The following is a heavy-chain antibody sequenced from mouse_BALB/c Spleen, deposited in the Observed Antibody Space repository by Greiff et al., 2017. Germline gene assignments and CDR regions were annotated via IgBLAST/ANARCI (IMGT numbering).Heavy chain of an antibody. CDR3: ASWDGAY. CDR2: INPGSGGT. J-gene: IGHJ3*01. Sequence: LVESGAELVRPGTSVKVSCKASGYAFTNYLIEWVKQRPGQGLEWIGVINPGSGGTNYNEKFKGKATLTADKSSSTAYMQLSSLTSDDSAVYFCASWDGAYWGQGTLVTVSA. CDR1: GYAFTNYL. V-gene: IGHV1-54*03. D-gene: IGHD4-1*01.